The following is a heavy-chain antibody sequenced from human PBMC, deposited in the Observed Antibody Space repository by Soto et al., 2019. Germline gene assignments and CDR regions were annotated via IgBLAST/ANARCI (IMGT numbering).Heavy chain of an antibody. CDR2: INHSGST. CDR1: GGSFSGYY. V-gene: IGHV4-34*01. J-gene: IGHJ5*02. Sequence: QVQLQQWGAGLLKPSETLSLTCAVYGGSFSGYYWSWIRQPPGKGLEWVGEINHSGSTNYNPSLNSRVTISVDTSKNQFSLKLSSVTAADTAVYYCARVGLWFGELLSDWFDPWGQGTLVTVSS. CDR3: ARVGLWFGELLSDWFDP. D-gene: IGHD3-10*01.